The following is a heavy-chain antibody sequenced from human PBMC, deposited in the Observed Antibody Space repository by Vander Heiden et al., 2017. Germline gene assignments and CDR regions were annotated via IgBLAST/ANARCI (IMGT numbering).Heavy chain of an antibody. V-gene: IGHV4-4*02. D-gene: IGHD3-3*01. J-gene: IGHJ4*02. CDR2: IYHSGNT. CDR1: GVSISVNNW. CDR3: AGDDLLSGIAY. Sequence: VQLQASGPGLVKPSRTLSLTCAVSGVSISVNNWWSCVRQTPEKGLEWIGEIYHSGNTNYNQSLQSRVSISLDKSKNQFSLTLTSVTAADTAMYYCAGDDLLSGIAYWGQGTLVTVSS.